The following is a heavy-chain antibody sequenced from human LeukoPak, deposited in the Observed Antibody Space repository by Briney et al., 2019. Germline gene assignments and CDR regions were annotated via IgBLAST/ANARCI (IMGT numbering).Heavy chain of an antibody. J-gene: IGHJ4*02. V-gene: IGHV3-23*01. CDR2: ISGTGANT. Sequence: GGSLRLSCAVSGFTFSSYAMTWVRQAPGKRLEWVSAISGTGANTYYADSVKGRFTTSRDNPRSTLYLQMNSLSNEDTAVYYCAYADNNGWYYFDYWGQGTLVTASS. D-gene: IGHD6-19*01. CDR1: GFTFSSYA. CDR3: AYADNNGWYYFDY.